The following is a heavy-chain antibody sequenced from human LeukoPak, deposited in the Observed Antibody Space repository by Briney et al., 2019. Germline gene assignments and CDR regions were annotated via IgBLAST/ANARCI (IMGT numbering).Heavy chain of an antibody. D-gene: IGHD2-2*01. J-gene: IGHJ6*02. CDR1: GFTFSSYA. CDR2: ISGSGGST. CDR3: AKRRYCSSTSCYGGYYYYYGMDV. V-gene: IGHV3-23*01. Sequence: GRSLRLSCAASGFTFSSYAMSWVRQAPGKGLEWVSAISGSGGSTYYADSVKGRFTISRDNSKNTLYLQMNSLRAEDTAVYYCAKRRYCSSTSCYGGYYYYYGMDVWGQGTTVTVSS.